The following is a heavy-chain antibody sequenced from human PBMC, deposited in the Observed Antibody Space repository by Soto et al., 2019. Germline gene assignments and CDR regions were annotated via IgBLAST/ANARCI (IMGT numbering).Heavy chain of an antibody. D-gene: IGHD3-22*01. CDR3: AKAHSNYYYDSSGYQTPYFDY. V-gene: IGHV3-23*01. CDR2: ISGSGGST. CDR1: GFTFSSYA. Sequence: GGSLRLSCAASGFTFSSYAMSWVRQAPGKGLEWVSAISGSGGSTYYADSVKGRFTISRDNSKNTLYLQMNSLRAEDTAVYYCAKAHSNYYYDSSGYQTPYFDYWGQGTLVTVSS. J-gene: IGHJ4*02.